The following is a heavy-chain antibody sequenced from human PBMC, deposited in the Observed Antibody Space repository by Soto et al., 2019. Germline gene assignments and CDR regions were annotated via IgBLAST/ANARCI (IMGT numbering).Heavy chain of an antibody. V-gene: IGHV3-74*01. D-gene: IGHD2-2*01. CDR1: GFTISSLW. CDR3: AREVTAAAMPPSSLMDV. CDR2: INSGGSST. J-gene: IGHJ6*02. Sequence: GGSLRLSCAASGFTISSLWMHWVRRAPGKGLVWVSRINSGGSSTDYADSVKGRFTISRDNAKNTLNLQMNSLRAEDTGVYYCAREVTAAAMPPSSLMDVWGQGTTVTVS.